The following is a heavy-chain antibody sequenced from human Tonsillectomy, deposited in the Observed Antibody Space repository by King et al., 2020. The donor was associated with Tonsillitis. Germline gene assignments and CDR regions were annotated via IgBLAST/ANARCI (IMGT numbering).Heavy chain of an antibody. J-gene: IGHJ2*01. Sequence: VQLVQSGGGLIQPGGSLRLSCAASGFSVSKNYMSWVRQAPGKGLEWVSVIYSGGSTYYAGSVTGRFTISKDTSKNTVYLQMDSLRADDTAVYYCARENCKGLGSSYWFNHLWGRGTLVTVSS. V-gene: IGHV3-53*01. CDR2: IYSGGST. CDR3: ARENCKGLGSSYWFNHL. CDR1: GFSVSKNY. D-gene: IGHD1-26*01.